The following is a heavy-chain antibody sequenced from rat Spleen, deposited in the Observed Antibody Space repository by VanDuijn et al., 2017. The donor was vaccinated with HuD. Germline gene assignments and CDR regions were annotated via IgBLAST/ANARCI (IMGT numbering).Heavy chain of an antibody. CDR1: GFSLTSNG. CDR3: VRHEPRDYFDY. V-gene: IGHV2-72*01. Sequence: QVQLKESGPGLMQPSETLSLTCTVSGFSLTSNGVGWIRQPLGKGLVWMGTIWAGGSTNYNSAVQSRLSISRDTSKSQVFLKMNSLQPEDTGTYYCVRHEPRDYFDYWGQGVMVTVSS. J-gene: IGHJ2*01. CDR2: IWAGGST.